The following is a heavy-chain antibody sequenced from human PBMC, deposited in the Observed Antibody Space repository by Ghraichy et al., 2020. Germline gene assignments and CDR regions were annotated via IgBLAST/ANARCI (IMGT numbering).Heavy chain of an antibody. J-gene: IGHJ6*02. Sequence: GGSLRLSCAASGFTFNTAWMSWVRQAPGKGLVWLGRIRSRTDGGTIDYAAPVKGRFTISRDDSKNTLYLQMNGLKTEDTAVYFCTRAVRKNYYYYYVMDVWGQGTTVTVSS. CDR1: GFTFNTAW. CDR3: TRAVRKNYYYYYVMDV. CDR2: IRSRTDGGTI. D-gene: IGHD3-10*01. V-gene: IGHV3-15*01.